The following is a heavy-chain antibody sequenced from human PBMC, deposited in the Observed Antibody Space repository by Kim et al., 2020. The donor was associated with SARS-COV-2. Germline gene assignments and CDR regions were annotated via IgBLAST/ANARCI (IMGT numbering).Heavy chain of an antibody. CDR3: ARGFKYYDYVWGSFQAFDI. Sequence: ASVKVSCKASGYTFTSYGISWVRQAPGQGLEWMGWISAYNGNTNYAQNLQGRVTMTTDTSTSTAYMELRSLRSDDTAVYYCARGFKYYDYVWGSFQAFDIWGQGTMVTVSS. J-gene: IGHJ3*02. V-gene: IGHV1-18*01. D-gene: IGHD3-16*01. CDR1: GYTFTSYG. CDR2: ISAYNGNT.